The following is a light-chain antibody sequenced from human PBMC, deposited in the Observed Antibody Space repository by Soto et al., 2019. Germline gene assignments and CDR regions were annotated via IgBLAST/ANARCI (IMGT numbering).Light chain of an antibody. V-gene: IGKV3-20*01. CDR3: QQYAASPIT. Sequence: EIVLTQSPGTLSLSPGERATLSCRASQSVNNNYLAWFQQKPGQAPRLLIYGASSRATGIPDRFGGSGSGTDFTLAINRLEPEDFAVYYCQQYAASPITFGGGTKVNIK. CDR1: QSVNNNY. CDR2: GAS. J-gene: IGKJ4*01.